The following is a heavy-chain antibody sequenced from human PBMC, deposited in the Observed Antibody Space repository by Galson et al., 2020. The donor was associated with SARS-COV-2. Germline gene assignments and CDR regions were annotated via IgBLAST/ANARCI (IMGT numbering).Heavy chain of an antibody. CDR3: ARGNSTMARNFYYYGLDV. CDR1: GGSISSDDYS. V-gene: IGHV4-30-2*06. Sequence: SETLFLTCAVSGGSISSDDYSWTWIRQSPGKGLKWIGHIYYSGSRSYNPSLKGRVTISVDRSKNQFSLKLTSVTAADTAVYYCARGNSTMARNFYYYGLDVWGQGTAVTVSS. J-gene: IGHJ6*02. D-gene: IGHD3-10*01. CDR2: IYYSGSR.